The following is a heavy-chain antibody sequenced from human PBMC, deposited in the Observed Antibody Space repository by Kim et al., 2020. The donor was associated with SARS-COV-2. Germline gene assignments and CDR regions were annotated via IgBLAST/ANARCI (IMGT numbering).Heavy chain of an antibody. Sequence: KYADSVQGRVTISRDDAKNTLYLQMNSLRAEDTAVYYCTRATTDTRSSFDSWGQGTMVTVSS. V-gene: IGHV3-74*03. J-gene: IGHJ3*02. CDR3: TRATTDTRSSFDS. D-gene: IGHD1-1*01.